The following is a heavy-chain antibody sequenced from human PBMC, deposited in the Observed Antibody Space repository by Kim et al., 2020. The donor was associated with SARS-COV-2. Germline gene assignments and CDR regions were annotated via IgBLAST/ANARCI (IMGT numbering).Heavy chain of an antibody. V-gene: IGHV4-39*01. CDR3: ARHDIVVVVAATLNDAFDI. CDR1: GGSISSSSYY. D-gene: IGHD2-15*01. J-gene: IGHJ3*02. CDR2: IYYSGST. Sequence: SETLSLTCTVSGGSISSSSYYWGWIRQPPGKGLEWIGSIYYSGSTYYNPSLKSRVTISVDTSKNQFSLKLSSVTAADTAVYYCARHDIVVVVAATLNDAFDIWGQGTMVTVSS.